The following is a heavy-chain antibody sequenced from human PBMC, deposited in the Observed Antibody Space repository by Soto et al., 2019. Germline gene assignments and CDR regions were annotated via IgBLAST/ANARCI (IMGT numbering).Heavy chain of an antibody. J-gene: IGHJ4*02. Sequence: QVQLQQWGAGLLKPSETLSLTCAVYGGSFSGYYWSWIRQPPGKGLEWIGEINHSGSTNYNPALKSRVTITVDTSKNQFSLTRSSVTAADAAVYYCARGGDDSSGFYYFDYWGQGTLVTVSS. CDR1: GGSFSGYY. D-gene: IGHD3-22*01. CDR2: INHSGST. V-gene: IGHV4-34*01. CDR3: ARGGDDSSGFYYFDY.